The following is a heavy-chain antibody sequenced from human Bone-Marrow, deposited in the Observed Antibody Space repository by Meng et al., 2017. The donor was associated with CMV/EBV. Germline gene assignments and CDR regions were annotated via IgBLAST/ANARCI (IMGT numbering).Heavy chain of an antibody. D-gene: IGHD5-24*01. J-gene: IGHJ4*02. CDR2: INPNSGDT. CDR3: ARGWRDVYNYDLFEY. Sequence: ASVKVSCKASGYTFTGYYIHWVRQAPGQGLEWMGWINPNSGDTNYAQKLQGRVTMTRDTSISTAYMELSRLRSDDTAVYYCARGWRDVYNYDLFEYWGQGTLVTVSS. V-gene: IGHV1-2*02. CDR1: GYTFTGYY.